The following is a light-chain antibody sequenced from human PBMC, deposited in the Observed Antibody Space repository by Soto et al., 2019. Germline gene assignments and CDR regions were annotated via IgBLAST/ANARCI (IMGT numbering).Light chain of an antibody. CDR1: QSISRN. CDR3: QQSYTTASIT. V-gene: IGKV1-39*01. CDR2: AAS. J-gene: IGKJ5*01. Sequence: DIQMTQSPSSLSASVGDRVTITCRASQSISRNLNWYQHKPGKAPKLLIYAASSLKNGVPSRFTGGGSETAFTLSISILQPEDFGTYYCQQSYTTASITFGQGTQLEIK.